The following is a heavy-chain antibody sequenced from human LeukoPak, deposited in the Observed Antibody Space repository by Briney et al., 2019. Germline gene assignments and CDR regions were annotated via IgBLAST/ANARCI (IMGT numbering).Heavy chain of an antibody. CDR2: ISNDGSNK. J-gene: IGHJ4*02. Sequence: GGSLRLSCAASGFRFSSYGMHWVRQAPGEGREWVAVISNDGSNKYYVDSVKGRFTISRDNAKNSLYLQMNSLRAEDTAVYYCARSLVNYYYDSSDQADYWGQGTLVTVSS. CDR1: GFRFSSYG. D-gene: IGHD3-22*01. CDR3: ARSLVNYYYDSSDQADY. V-gene: IGHV3-30*03.